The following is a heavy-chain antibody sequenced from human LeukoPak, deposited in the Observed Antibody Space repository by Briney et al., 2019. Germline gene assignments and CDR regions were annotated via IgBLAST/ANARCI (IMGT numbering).Heavy chain of an antibody. CDR1: GYTFTSYY. D-gene: IGHD6-6*01. V-gene: IGHV1-46*01. J-gene: IGHJ4*02. Sequence: ASVKVSCKASGYTFTSYYMHWVRQAPGQGLEWMGIINPSGGSTSYAQKFQGRVTMTRDTSTSTVYMELSSLRSEDTAVYYCARISTQYSSSSALDYWGQGTLVTVSS. CDR3: ARISTQYSSSSALDY. CDR2: INPSGGST.